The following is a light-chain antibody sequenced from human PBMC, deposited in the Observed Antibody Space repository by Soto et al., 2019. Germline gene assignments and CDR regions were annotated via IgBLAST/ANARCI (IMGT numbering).Light chain of an antibody. Sequence: DIQVTHSPSTLSASVGDSVTISCRASQIISNWLAWYQQKPGKAPKLLIYKASNLESGVPSRFSGSGSGTDFTLTISSLQPDDFATYYCQPYNTFLLTFGPGTKVDIK. V-gene: IGKV1-5*03. CDR1: QIISNW. CDR2: KAS. J-gene: IGKJ3*01. CDR3: QPYNTFLLT.